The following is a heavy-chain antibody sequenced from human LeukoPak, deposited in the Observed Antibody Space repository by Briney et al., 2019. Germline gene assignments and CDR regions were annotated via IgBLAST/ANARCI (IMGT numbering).Heavy chain of an antibody. V-gene: IGHV4-4*07. D-gene: IGHD2-2*01. CDR2: IYTSGST. CDR3: ARNVVPAATSWFDP. CDR1: GGSVSSYY. Sequence: SETLSLTCTVSGGSVSSYYWSWIRQPAGKGLEWIGRIYTSGSTNYNPSLKSRVTMSVDTSKNQFSLKLSSVTAADTAVYYCARNVVPAATSWFDPWGQGTLVTVSS. J-gene: IGHJ5*02.